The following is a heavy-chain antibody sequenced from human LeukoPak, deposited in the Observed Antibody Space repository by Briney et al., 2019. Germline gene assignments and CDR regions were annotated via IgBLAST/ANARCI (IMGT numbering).Heavy chain of an antibody. D-gene: IGHD6-19*01. J-gene: IGHJ4*02. CDR3: ARDRGAVVGARGVVRPPHLVQ. V-gene: IGHV3-33*01. Sequence: EGSLRLSCAPSGFTFSTYGMHWVRQAPGKGLEWVAVIWYDGSNKYYADSVKGRFTISSDNSKNTLYLQMNSLRPEDTAVYYFARDRGAVVGARGVVRPPHLVQWAQGPLVSVSS. CDR2: IWYDGSNK. CDR1: GFTFSTYG.